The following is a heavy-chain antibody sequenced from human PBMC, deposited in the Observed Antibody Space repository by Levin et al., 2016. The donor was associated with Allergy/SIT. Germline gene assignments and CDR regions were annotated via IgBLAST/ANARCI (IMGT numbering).Heavy chain of an antibody. CDR2: IYYSGST. J-gene: IGHJ6*02. Sequence: SETLSLTCTVSGGSISSYFWSWIRQPPGKGLEWIGYIYYSGSTNYNPSLKSRVTISLDTSKQFSLKLSSVTAADTAVYYCARGRNPPDYDIMTGYYMDYYYYGMDVWGPGTTVTVSS. D-gene: IGHD3-9*01. CDR3: ARGRNPPDYDIMTGYYMDYYYYGMDV. CDR1: GGSISSYF. V-gene: IGHV4-59*01.